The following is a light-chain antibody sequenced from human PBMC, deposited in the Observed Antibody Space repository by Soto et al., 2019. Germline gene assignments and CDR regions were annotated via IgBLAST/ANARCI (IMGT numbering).Light chain of an antibody. V-gene: IGLV1-44*01. CDR1: SSNIGSNT. CDR3: AAWDDSLNCWV. J-gene: IGLJ1*01. CDR2: SNN. Sequence: QSVLTQPPSASGTPGQRVTISCSGTSSNIGSNTVNWYQQLPGTAPQLLIYSNNQRPSGVPDRFSGSKSGTSASLAISGLQSEDEAAYYCAAWDDSLNCWVFGTGTKLTVL.